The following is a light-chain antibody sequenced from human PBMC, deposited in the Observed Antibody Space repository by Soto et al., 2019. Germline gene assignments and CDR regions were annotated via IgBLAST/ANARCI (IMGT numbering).Light chain of an antibody. CDR1: QGISSY. J-gene: IGKJ1*01. CDR3: QQSYSTPRT. CDR2: AAS. Sequence: AIRMTQSPSSFSASTGDRFTITCRASQGISSYLAWYQQKPGKAPKLLIYAASTLQSGVPSRFSGSGSGTDFTLTISSLQPEDFATYYCQQSYSTPRTFGQGTKVDIK. V-gene: IGKV1-8*01.